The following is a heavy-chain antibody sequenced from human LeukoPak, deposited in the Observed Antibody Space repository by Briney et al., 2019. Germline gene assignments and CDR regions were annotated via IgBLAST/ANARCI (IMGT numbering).Heavy chain of an antibody. CDR3: ARGLGIYGFWSGYYTYYYYYGMDV. CDR2: MNPNSGNT. J-gene: IGHJ6*02. CDR1: GYTFTSYD. V-gene: IGHV1-8*01. Sequence: VASVKVSCKASGYTFTSYDINWVRQATGQGLEWMGWMNPNSGNTGYAQKFQGRVTMSRNTSISTAYMELSSLRSEDTAVYYCARGLGIYGFWSGYYTYYYYYGMDVWGQGTTVTVSS. D-gene: IGHD3-3*01.